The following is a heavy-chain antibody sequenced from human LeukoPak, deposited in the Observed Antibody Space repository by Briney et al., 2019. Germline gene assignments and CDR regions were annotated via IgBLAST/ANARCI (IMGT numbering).Heavy chain of an antibody. Sequence: GGSLRLSCAASGLTFSSYAMSWVRQAPGMGLEWVSAISGSGGSTYYADSVKGRFTISRDNSKNTLYLQMNSLRAEDTAVYYCAKDFRYGDNQDWGQGTLVTVSS. D-gene: IGHD4-23*01. CDR2: ISGSGGST. V-gene: IGHV3-23*01. CDR1: GLTFSSYA. J-gene: IGHJ4*02. CDR3: AKDFRYGDNQD.